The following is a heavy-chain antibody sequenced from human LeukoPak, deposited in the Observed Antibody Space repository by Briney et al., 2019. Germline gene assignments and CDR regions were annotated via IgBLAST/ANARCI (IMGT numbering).Heavy chain of an antibody. D-gene: IGHD3-22*01. Sequence: QPGGSLRLSCAASGFTFSSYGMHWVRQAPGKGLEWVAFIRYDGSNKYYADSVKGRFTISRDNSKNTLYLQMNSLRAEDTAVYYCARGTRITMIVVDYWGQGTLVTVSS. CDR2: IRYDGSNK. J-gene: IGHJ4*02. CDR1: GFTFSSYG. V-gene: IGHV3-30*02. CDR3: ARGTRITMIVVDY.